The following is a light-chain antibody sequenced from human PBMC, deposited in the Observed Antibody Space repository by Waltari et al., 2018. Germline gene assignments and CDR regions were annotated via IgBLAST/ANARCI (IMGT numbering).Light chain of an antibody. CDR2: GKN. CDR1: SLRASY. CDR3: SSRDSSASHVL. J-gene: IGLJ2*01. Sequence: SSELTQDPAVSVALGQTVRIPCQGASLRASYATWYQQKSGQAPILVLFGKNKRPSGIPDRVSGYNSETTTALTITGAQAEDEADYYCSSRDSSASHVLFAGGTKLTVL. V-gene: IGLV3-19*01.